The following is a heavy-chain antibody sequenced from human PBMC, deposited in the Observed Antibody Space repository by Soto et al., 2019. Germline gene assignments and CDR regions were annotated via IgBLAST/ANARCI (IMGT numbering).Heavy chain of an antibody. Sequence: QITLKESGPTLVKPTQPLTLTCTFSGFSLSTSGVGVGWIRQPPGKALEWLALIYWDDDKRYSPSLESRLTISKDTSKNLVVLTMTNMDPMDPATYYCAQNNFWSFDYWGQGTLVTVSS. V-gene: IGHV2-5*02. CDR2: IYWDDDK. CDR3: AQNNFWSFDY. CDR1: GFSLSTSGVG. J-gene: IGHJ4*02. D-gene: IGHD3-3*01.